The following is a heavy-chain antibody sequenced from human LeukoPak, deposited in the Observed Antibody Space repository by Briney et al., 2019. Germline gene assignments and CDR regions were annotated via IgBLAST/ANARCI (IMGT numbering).Heavy chain of an antibody. CDR3: ARGRNIEMTTMSGGSDY. CDR2: INPNSGDT. CDR1: GYTFTDYY. D-gene: IGHD5-24*01. J-gene: IGHJ4*02. Sequence: ASVKVSCKTSGYTFTDYYIHWVRQAPGQGLEWMGWINPNSGDTNCAQKFQGRVSMTRDTSISTAYMDLTDLRSDDTAVYYCARGRNIEMTTMSGGSDYWGQGTLVTVSS. V-gene: IGHV1-2*02.